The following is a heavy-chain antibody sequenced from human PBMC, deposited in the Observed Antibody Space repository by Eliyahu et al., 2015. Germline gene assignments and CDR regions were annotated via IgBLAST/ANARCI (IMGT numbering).Heavy chain of an antibody. CDR1: GFXFSSYA. CDR3: AKDLDYGDYLFDY. D-gene: IGHD4-17*01. J-gene: IGHJ4*02. CDR2: ISGSGGST. Sequence: EVQLLESGGGLVQPGGSLRLSCAASGFXFSSYAMSWVRQAPGKGLEWVSAISGSGGSTYYADSVKGRFTISRDNSKNTLYLQMNSLRAEDTAVYYCAKDLDYGDYLFDYWGQGTLVTASS. V-gene: IGHV3-23*01.